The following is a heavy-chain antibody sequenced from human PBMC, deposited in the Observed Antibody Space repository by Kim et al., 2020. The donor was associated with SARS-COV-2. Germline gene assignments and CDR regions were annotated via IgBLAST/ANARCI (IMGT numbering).Heavy chain of an antibody. CDR2: ISWNSGSI. CDR1: GFTFDDYA. D-gene: IGHD3-3*01. J-gene: IGHJ6*02. V-gene: IGHV3-9*01. Sequence: GGSLRLSCAASGFTFDDYAMHWVRQAPGKGLEWVSGISWNSGSIGYADSVKGRFTISRDNAKNSLYLQMNSLRAEDTALYYCAKEGFWSGYSDYYYYYGMDVWGQGTTVTVSS. CDR3: AKEGFWSGYSDYYYYYGMDV.